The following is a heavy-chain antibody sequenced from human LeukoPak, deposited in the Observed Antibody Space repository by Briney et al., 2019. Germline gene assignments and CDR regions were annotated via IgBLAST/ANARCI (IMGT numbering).Heavy chain of an antibody. CDR3: ARSQFSGNWFDP. V-gene: IGHV4-59*01. CDR1: GGSISSYY. J-gene: IGHJ5*02. Sequence: SETVSLTCTVSGGSISSYYWSWIRQPPGKGLEWIGYIYYSGSTNYNPSLKSRVTISVDTSKNQFSLKLTSVTAADTALYYCARSQFSGNWFDPWGQGTLVTVSS. CDR2: IYYSGST.